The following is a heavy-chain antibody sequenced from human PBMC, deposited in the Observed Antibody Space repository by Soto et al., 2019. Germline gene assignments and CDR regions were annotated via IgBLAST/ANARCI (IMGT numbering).Heavy chain of an antibody. CDR3: ATLSRYYYDSSGYYYPKLRYYFEY. D-gene: IGHD3-22*01. V-gene: IGHV1-24*01. Sequence: GASVKVSCKVSGYTLTELSMHWVRQAPGKGLEWMGGFDPEDGETIYAQKFQGRVTMTEDTSTDTAYMELSSLRSEDTAVYYCATLSRYYYDSSGYYYPKLRYYFEYWGQGTLVTVSS. CDR2: FDPEDGET. CDR1: GYTLTELS. J-gene: IGHJ4*02.